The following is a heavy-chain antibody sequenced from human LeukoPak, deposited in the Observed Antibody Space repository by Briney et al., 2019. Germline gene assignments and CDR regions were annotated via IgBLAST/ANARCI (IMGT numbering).Heavy chain of an antibody. CDR2: ISGSGGST. CDR1: GFTFSSYG. V-gene: IGHV3-23*01. Sequence: GGSLRLSCAASGFTFSSYGMSWVRQAPGKGLEWVSAISGSGGSTYYADSVKGRFTISRDNSKNMLYLQMNSLRAEDTAVYYCAKSHSSGWYYFDYWGQGTLVTVSS. D-gene: IGHD6-19*01. J-gene: IGHJ4*02. CDR3: AKSHSSGWYYFDY.